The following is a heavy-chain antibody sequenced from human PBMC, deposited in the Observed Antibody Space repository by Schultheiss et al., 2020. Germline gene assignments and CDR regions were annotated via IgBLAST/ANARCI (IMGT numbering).Heavy chain of an antibody. Sequence: GGSLRLSCAASGFTFSSYAMSWVRQAPGKGLEWVSAISGSGGSTYYADSVKGRFTISRDNSKNTLYLQMNSLRAEDTAVYYCAKATFRRTGTGDGFDYWGQGTLVTV. J-gene: IGHJ4*02. CDR1: GFTFSSYA. CDR3: AKATFRRTGTGDGFDY. D-gene: IGHD1-1*01. CDR2: ISGSGGST. V-gene: IGHV3-23*01.